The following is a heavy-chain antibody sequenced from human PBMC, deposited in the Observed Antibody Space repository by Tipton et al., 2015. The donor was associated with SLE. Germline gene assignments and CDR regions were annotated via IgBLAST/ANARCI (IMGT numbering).Heavy chain of an antibody. J-gene: IGHJ6*02. Sequence: SLRLSCAASGFTFSSYAMSWVRQAPGKGLEWVSGISWNSEKIAYADSVKGRFTISRDNSKNTLYLQMNSLRAEDTAVYYCARDLAIDIVVVVAATYYYYGMDVWGQGTTVTVSS. CDR2: ISWNSEKI. CDR3: ARDLAIDIVVVVAATYYYYGMDV. D-gene: IGHD2-15*01. CDR1: GFTFSSYA. V-gene: IGHV3-23*01.